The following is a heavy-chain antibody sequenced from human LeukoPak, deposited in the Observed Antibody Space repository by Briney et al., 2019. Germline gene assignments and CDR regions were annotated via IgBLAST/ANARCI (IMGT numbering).Heavy chain of an antibody. CDR1: GFTFSTYA. V-gene: IGHV3-23*01. Sequence: PGGSLRPSCAASGFTFSTYAMSWVRQAPGKGLEWVSGISGSGDNTYYADSVKGRFTISRDKSKNTLYLQMNSLRAEDTALYYCAKMGSWYGGDFQHWGQGTLVTVSS. D-gene: IGHD6-13*01. CDR3: AKMGSWYGGDFQH. CDR2: ISGSGDNT. J-gene: IGHJ1*01.